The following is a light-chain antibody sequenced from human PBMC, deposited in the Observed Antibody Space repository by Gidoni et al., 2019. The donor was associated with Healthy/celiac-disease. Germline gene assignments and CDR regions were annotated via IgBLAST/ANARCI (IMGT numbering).Light chain of an antibody. CDR3: QSYDSSLSGGV. CDR1: SSNIGAGYD. CDR2: GNS. Sequence: QSVLTQPPSVSGAQGPRVTISCTGCSSNIGAGYDVHWYQQLPGTAPKLLIYGNSTRTSGVPDRFSGSKSGTSASLAITGLQAEDEADYYCQSYDSSLSGGVFGGGTKLTVL. J-gene: IGLJ2*01. V-gene: IGLV1-40*01.